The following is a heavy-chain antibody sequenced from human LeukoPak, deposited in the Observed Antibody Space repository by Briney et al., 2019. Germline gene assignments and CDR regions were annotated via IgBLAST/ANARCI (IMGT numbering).Heavy chain of an antibody. CDR1: GGTFSSYA. J-gene: IGHJ4*02. D-gene: IGHD3-10*01. V-gene: IGHV1-69*01. CDR3: ARGGNPGSYYNGEY. Sequence: ASVKVSCKASGGTFSSYAISWVRQAPGQGLEWMGGIIPIFGTANYAQKFQGRVTITADESTSTAYMELSGLRSEDTAVYYCARGGNPGSYYNGEYWGQGTLVTVSS. CDR2: IIPIFGTA.